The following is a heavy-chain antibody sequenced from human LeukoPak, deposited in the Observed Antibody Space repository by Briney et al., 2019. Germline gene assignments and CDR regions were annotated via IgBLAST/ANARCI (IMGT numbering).Heavy chain of an antibody. Sequence: PGGSLRLSCEGSGFTFSNYWMTWVRQAPGKGLEWVANIKQDGSEKYYVDSVKGRFTISRDNAKNSLYLQMNSLRAEDTAVYYCARVGVGSYDILTGYSFDYWGQGTLVTVSS. D-gene: IGHD3-9*01. CDR3: ARVGVGSYDILTGYSFDY. CDR1: GFTFSNYW. V-gene: IGHV3-7*01. J-gene: IGHJ4*02. CDR2: IKQDGSEK.